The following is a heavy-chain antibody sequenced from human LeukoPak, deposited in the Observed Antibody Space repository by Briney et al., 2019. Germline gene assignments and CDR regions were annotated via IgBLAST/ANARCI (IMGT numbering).Heavy chain of an antibody. Sequence: TGGSLRLSCAASGFTFSSYGMHWVRQAPGKGLEWVAFIRYDGSNKYYADSVKGRFTISRDNSKNTLYLQMNSLRAEDTAVYYCARGSSSRHDAFDIWGQGTMVTVSS. D-gene: IGHD6-6*01. CDR2: IRYDGSNK. CDR3: ARGSSSRHDAFDI. V-gene: IGHV3-30*02. CDR1: GFTFSSYG. J-gene: IGHJ3*02.